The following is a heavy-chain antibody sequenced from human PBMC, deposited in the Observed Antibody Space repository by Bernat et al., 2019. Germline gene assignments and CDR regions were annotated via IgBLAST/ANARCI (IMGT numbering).Heavy chain of an antibody. V-gene: IGHV3-7*01. Sequence: EVQLVESGGGLVQPGGSLRLSCAASGFTFGSYWMGWVRQAPGKGLEWMANIKGDGSENYYVDSVRGRFTISRDNAKNSLYLQMNSLRVEDTAVYYCARWLKGGGDCCGLDYWGQGTQVTVSS. J-gene: IGHJ4*02. CDR2: IKGDGSEN. CDR3: ARWLKGGGDCCGLDY. CDR1: GFTFGSYW. D-gene: IGHD2-21*02.